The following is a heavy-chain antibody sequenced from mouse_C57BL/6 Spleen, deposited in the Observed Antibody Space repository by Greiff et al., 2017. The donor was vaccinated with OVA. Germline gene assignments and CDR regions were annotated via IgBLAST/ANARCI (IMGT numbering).Heavy chain of an antibody. J-gene: IGHJ2*01. CDR2: IYPGSGST. CDR1: GYTFNNYW. CDR3: ARGDYYGSSYDY. V-gene: IGHV1-55*01. Sequence: QVQLQQPGAELVKPGASVKMSCTASGYTFNNYWITWVKQRPEQGLEWIGGIYPGSGSTNYNEKFKGKATLTVDTSSSTAYMQLSSLTSEDSAVYYCARGDYYGSSYDYWGQGTTLTVSA. D-gene: IGHD1-1*01.